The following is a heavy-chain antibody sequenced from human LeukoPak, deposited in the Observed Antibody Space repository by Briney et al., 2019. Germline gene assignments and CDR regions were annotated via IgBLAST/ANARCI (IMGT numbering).Heavy chain of an antibody. CDR1: GGSFSGYY. D-gene: IGHD3-10*01. Sequence: SETLSLTCAVYGGSFSGYYWSWIRQPPGKGLEWIGSIYYSGSTYYNPSLKSRVTISVDTSKNQFSLKLSSVTAADTAVYYCASVRRGFGESSKYYAYYYMGVWGKGTTVTISS. V-gene: IGHV4-34*01. CDR3: ASVRRGFGESSKYYAYYYMGV. CDR2: IYYSGST. J-gene: IGHJ6*03.